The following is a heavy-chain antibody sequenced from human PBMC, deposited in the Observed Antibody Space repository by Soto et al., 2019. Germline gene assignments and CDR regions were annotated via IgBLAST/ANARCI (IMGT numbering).Heavy chain of an antibody. CDR2: IIPSLGRA. V-gene: IGHV1-69*02. J-gene: IGHJ4*02. Sequence: QVQLVQSGAEVKKPGSSVKVSCKASGGTYSSYTITWVRQAPGQGLEWMGRIIPSLGRANYAQKFQGRVTITADKSTSTAYMELSSLRSEDTAVYHCARLGVNSGYDLWGQGTLVTVSS. CDR1: GGTYSSYT. CDR3: ARLGVNSGYDL. D-gene: IGHD5-12*01.